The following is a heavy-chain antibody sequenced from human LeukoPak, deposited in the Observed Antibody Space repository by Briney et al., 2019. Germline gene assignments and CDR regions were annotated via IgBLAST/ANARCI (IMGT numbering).Heavy chain of an antibody. D-gene: IGHD4-17*01. CDR1: GFFFSNYD. J-gene: IGHJ4*02. Sequence: GGSLILSCVASGFFFSNYDMNWVRQAPGKGLEWVSGLSSSGGSTFYADSVKGRFTISRDNSKNTVYLQMNSLRGEDTAIYYCARGVTVTTDFWGQGTLVTVSS. V-gene: IGHV3-23*01. CDR2: LSSSGGST. CDR3: ARGVTVTTDF.